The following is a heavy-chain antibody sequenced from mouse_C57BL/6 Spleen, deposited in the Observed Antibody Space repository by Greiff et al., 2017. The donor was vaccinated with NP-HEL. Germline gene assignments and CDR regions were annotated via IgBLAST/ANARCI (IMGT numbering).Heavy chain of an antibody. V-gene: IGHV1-54*01. J-gene: IGHJ4*01. D-gene: IGHD2-2*01. CDR2: INPGSGGT. CDR3: ARGGGYAGAMDY. CDR1: GYAFTNYL. Sequence: QVQLQQSGAELVSPGTSVKVSCKASGYAFTNYLIEWVKQRPGQGLEWIGVINPGSGGTNYNEKFKGKATLTADKSSSTAYMQLSSLTSEDSAVYFCARGGGYAGAMDYWGQGTSVTVSS.